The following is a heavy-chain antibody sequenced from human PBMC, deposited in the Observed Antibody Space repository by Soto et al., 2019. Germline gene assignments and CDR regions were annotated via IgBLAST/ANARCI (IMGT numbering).Heavy chain of an antibody. CDR2: ILVGGST. Sequence: GGSLKLSCAASGFICSSYDMSWVRQAPGKGLEWVSTILVGGSTHYPDSVKGRFTISRDNSKNTVFLQMNSLTAGDTAVYYCAKATATGGGAFDICGQGTMVTVAS. CDR1: GFICSSYD. J-gene: IGHJ3*02. V-gene: IGHV3-23*01. CDR3: AKATATGGGAFDI. D-gene: IGHD2-8*02.